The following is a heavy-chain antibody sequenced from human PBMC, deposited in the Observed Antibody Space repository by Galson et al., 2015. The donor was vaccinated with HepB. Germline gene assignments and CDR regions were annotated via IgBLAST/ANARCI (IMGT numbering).Heavy chain of an antibody. CDR1: GFTFSSFA. CDR2: TSYDGSNN. D-gene: IGHD2-15*01. V-gene: IGHV3-30-3*01. J-gene: IGHJ6*04. Sequence: SLRLSCAASGFTFSSFAMHWVRQAPGKGLEWVAITSYDGSNNFYADSVKGRFTVSRDNSKETLYLQMNSLRVEDTAVYYCAREKADEDYGMDVWGKGATVAVSS. CDR3: AREKADEDYGMDV.